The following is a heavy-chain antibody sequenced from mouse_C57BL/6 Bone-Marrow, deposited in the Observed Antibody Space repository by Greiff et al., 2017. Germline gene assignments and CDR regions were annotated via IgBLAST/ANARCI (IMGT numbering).Heavy chain of an antibody. D-gene: IGHD3-2*02. CDR3: ATAQVYYAMDC. Sequence: VQLQQSVAEPVRPGASVKLFCTASGFNIKNIFMYRVKQRPEQGLEWIGRIDPANGNTKYAPKFQGKATITADKSSNTAYLQPSSLTSEDPAIYYCATAQVYYAMDCWGQGTAVTVSS. CDR2: IDPANGNT. J-gene: IGHJ4*01. CDR1: GFNIKNIF. V-gene: IGHV14-3*01.